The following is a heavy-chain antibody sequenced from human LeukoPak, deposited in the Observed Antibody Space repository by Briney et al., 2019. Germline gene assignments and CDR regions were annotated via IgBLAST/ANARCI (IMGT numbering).Heavy chain of an antibody. CDR1: GYTFTSYG. CDR2: IGAYKGNT. D-gene: IGHD6-19*01. J-gene: IGHJ6*02. CDR3: AGGGLIVAGAYYYYGMDV. Sequence: GASVKVSCKGSGYTFTSYGISWVRQAPGRGVAGMGWIGAYKGNTNYAQKLQGRVTMTTDTSTSTAYMELRSLRSDDTAVYYCAGGGLIVAGAYYYYGMDVWGQGTTVTVSS. V-gene: IGHV1-18*01.